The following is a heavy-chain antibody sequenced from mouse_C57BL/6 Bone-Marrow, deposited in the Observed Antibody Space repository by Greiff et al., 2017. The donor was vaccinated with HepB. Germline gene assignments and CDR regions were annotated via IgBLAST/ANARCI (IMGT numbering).Heavy chain of an antibody. CDR2: ILPGSGST. CDR3: ARHPHSSGYPWFAY. J-gene: IGHJ3*01. V-gene: IGHV1-9*01. D-gene: IGHD3-2*02. CDR1: GYTFTGYW. Sequence: QVQLKESGAELMKPGASVKLSCKATGYTFTGYWIEWVKQRPGHGLEWIGEILPGSGSTNYNEKFKGKATFTADTSSNTAYMQLSSLPTEDSAIYYCARHPHSSGYPWFAYWGQGTLVTVSA.